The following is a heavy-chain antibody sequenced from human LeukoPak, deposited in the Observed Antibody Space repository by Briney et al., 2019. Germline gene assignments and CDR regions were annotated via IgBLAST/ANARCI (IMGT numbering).Heavy chain of an antibody. Sequence: PSETLSLTCAVYGGSFSGYYWSWIRQPPGKGLEWIGEINHSGSTYHNPSLKSRVTISVDRSKSQFSLKLSSVTAADTAVYYCARGQGYCSSTSCEWWFDPWGQGTLVTVSS. CDR1: GGSFSGYY. CDR2: INHSGST. J-gene: IGHJ5*02. V-gene: IGHV4-34*01. CDR3: ARGQGYCSSTSCEWWFDP. D-gene: IGHD2-2*01.